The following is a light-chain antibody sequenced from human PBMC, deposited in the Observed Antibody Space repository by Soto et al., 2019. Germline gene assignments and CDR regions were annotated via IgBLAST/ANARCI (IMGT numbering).Light chain of an antibody. CDR3: SSYTTSSTT. J-gene: IGLJ3*02. V-gene: IGLV2-14*01. Sequence: QSALTQPASVSGSPGQSITISCTGTSSDVGGYNYVSWYQQHPGKAPKLMIYEVSNRPSGVSNRFSGSKSGNTASLTISGLQAEDEADYYCSSYTTSSTTFGGGTNVTVL. CDR2: EVS. CDR1: SSDVGGYNY.